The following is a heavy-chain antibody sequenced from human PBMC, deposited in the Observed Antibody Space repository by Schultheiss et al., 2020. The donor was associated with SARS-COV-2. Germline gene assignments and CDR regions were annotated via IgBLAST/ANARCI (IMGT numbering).Heavy chain of an antibody. V-gene: IGHV4-31*03. CDR2: IYYSGST. J-gene: IGHJ5*02. CDR3: ARWDDSSGYHRRWFDP. D-gene: IGHD3-22*01. CDR1: GGSISSGGYY. Sequence: SETLSLTCTVSGGSISSGGYYWSWIRQHPGKGLEWIGYIYYSGSTYYNPSLKSRVTISVDTSKNQFSLKLSSVTAADTAVYYCARWDDSSGYHRRWFDPWGQGIQVTVSS.